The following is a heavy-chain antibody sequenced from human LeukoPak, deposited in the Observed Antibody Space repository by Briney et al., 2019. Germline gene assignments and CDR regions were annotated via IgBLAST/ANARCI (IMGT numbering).Heavy chain of an antibody. D-gene: IGHD1-20*01. CDR3: AKRGLTYYYDY. J-gene: IGHJ4*02. CDR1: RFMPSIYG. CDR2: ISYDRSDQ. Sequence: VRALRHSRAASRFMPSIYGTLGVPPAPGRGVEWVAVISYDRSDQYHADSVKGRVTISRDNSKNTVYLQMNSLRPEDTAVYYCAKRGLTYYYDYWGQGTLVTVSS. V-gene: IGHV3-30*18.